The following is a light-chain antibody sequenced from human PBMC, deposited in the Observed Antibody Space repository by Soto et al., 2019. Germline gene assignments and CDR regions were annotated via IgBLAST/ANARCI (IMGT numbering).Light chain of an antibody. Sequence: DIQMTQSPSSLSASVGDRVTITCRASQSIGRYLNWYQQKPGKAPKLLIYGVSSLQSGVPSRISGSGSGTDFTLTITSLQPEDFATYYCQQSHNTPRTFGQGTKVEIK. CDR2: GVS. J-gene: IGKJ2*01. CDR1: QSIGRY. V-gene: IGKV1-39*01. CDR3: QQSHNTPRT.